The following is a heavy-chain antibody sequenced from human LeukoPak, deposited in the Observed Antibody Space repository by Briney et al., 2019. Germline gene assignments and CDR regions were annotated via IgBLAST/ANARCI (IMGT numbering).Heavy chain of an antibody. D-gene: IGHD4-17*01. V-gene: IGHV5-51*01. CDR1: GSSFTTYW. CDR2: IYPGDSDT. J-gene: IGHJ4*02. CDR3: GRHLHGDLYFDY. Sequence: GASLKISCKGSGSSFTTYWIGWVRQMPGKGLEWMGIIYPGDSDTRYSPSFQGQVTISADKSISTAYLQWSSLTASDTAMYYCGRHLHGDLYFDYWGQGTLVTVSS.